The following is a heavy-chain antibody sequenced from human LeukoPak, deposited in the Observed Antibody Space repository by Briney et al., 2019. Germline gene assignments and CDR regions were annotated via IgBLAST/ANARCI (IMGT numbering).Heavy chain of an antibody. V-gene: IGHV1-2*06. J-gene: IGHJ6*03. D-gene: IGHD3-10*01. CDR1: GYTFTGYY. CDR2: INPNSGGT. Sequence: GASVKVSCKASGYTFTGYYMHWVRQAPGQGLEWMGRINPNSGGTNYAQKFQGRVTMTRDTSISTAYMELSRLRSDDTAVYYCARGTMVRGTPYYYYYMDVWGKGTTVTVSS. CDR3: ARGTMVRGTPYYYYYMDV.